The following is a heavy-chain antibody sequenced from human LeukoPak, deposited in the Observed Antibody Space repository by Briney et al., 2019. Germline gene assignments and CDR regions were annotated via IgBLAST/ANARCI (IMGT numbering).Heavy chain of an antibody. CDR2: VWKSGNTI. CDR3: ARDFSDYVWGSTDY. D-gene: IGHD3-16*01. Sequence: GGSLRLSCVASGFSFSDYYMTWIRQAPGKGLEWISYVWKSGNTIYYSDSVKGRFTVSRDNAKNSLYLQMNDLRAEDTAVYYCARDFSDYVWGSTDYWGQGTLVTVSS. J-gene: IGHJ4*02. V-gene: IGHV3-11*04. CDR1: GFSFSDYY.